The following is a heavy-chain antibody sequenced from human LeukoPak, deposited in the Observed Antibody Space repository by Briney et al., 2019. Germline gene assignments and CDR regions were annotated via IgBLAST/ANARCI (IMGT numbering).Heavy chain of an antibody. CDR2: ISYDGSNK. D-gene: IGHD6-13*01. Sequence: GGSLRLFCAASGFTFSSYAMHWVRQVPGKGLEWVAVISYDGSNKYYADSVKGRFTISRDNSKNTLYLQMNSLRAEDTAVYYCARDSVYSTAQEGGWFDPWGQGTLVTVSS. J-gene: IGHJ5*02. V-gene: IGHV3-30-3*01. CDR3: ARDSVYSTAQEGGWFDP. CDR1: GFTFSSYA.